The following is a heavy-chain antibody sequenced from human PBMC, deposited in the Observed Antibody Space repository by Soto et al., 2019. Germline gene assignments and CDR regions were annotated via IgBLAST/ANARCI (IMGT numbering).Heavy chain of an antibody. Sequence: ESGGGLVQPGGSLRLSCAASGFTFSSYWMSWVRQAPGKGLEWVANIKQDGSEKYYVDSVKGRFTISRDNAKNSLYLQMNSLRAEDTAVYYCARGEWGIAVADTFDYWGQGTLVTVSS. J-gene: IGHJ4*02. CDR2: IKQDGSEK. V-gene: IGHV3-7*01. CDR3: ARGEWGIAVADTFDY. D-gene: IGHD6-19*01. CDR1: GFTFSSYW.